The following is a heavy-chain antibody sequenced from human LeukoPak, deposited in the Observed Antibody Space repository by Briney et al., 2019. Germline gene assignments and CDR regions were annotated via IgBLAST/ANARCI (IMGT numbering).Heavy chain of an antibody. J-gene: IGHJ1*01. CDR3: ARLGSAAVATPPH. D-gene: IGHD6-19*01. CDR1: GGSISNYY. V-gene: IGHV4-59*08. Sequence: SETLSLTCTVSGGSISNYYWSWIRQPPGKGLEWIGYISYSGSTNYNPSLKSRVTISIDTSQNQFSLKLSSVTAADTAVYYCARLGSAAVATPPHWGQGTLVTVSS. CDR2: ISYSGST.